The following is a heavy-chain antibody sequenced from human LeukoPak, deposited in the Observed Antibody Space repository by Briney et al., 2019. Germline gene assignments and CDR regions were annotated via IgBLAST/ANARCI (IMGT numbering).Heavy chain of an antibody. D-gene: IGHD5-18*01. J-gene: IGHJ6*03. CDR1: GGSISSYY. V-gene: IGHV4-59*01. Sequence: SETLSLTCTVSGGSISSYYWRWIRQPPGKGLEWIGYIYYSGSTNYNPSLKSRVTISVDTSKNQFSLKLSSVTAADTAVYYCARDSGGTWIPPSGWFDCYYYMDVWGKGTTVTVSS. CDR3: ARDSGGTWIPPSGWFDCYYYMDV. CDR2: IYYSGST.